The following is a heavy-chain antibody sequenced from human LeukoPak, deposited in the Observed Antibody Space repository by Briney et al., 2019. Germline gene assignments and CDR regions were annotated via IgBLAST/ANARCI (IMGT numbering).Heavy chain of an antibody. CDR2: VSGSGSTV. Sequence: PGGSLGLSCAASGFNFSDHIMNWVRQLPGKRLEWVAYVSGSGSTVYYADSVKGRFTISRDNGKSSLYLQMNSLRVEDTALYYCVRQFASWGQGTLVTVSS. J-gene: IGHJ4*02. V-gene: IGHV3-48*01. CDR1: GFNFSDHI. CDR3: VRQFAS.